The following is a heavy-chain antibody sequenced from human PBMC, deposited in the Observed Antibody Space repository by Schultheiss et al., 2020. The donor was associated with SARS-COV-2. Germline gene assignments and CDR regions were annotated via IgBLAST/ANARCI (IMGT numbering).Heavy chain of an antibody. CDR2: IDWDDDK. CDR3: ARIQLHRDGYPNWFDP. Sequence: SGPTLVKPTQTLTLTCTFSGLSLSTSGMCVSWIRQPPGKALEWLARIDWDDDKYYSTSLKTRLTISKDTSKNQVVLTMTNMDPVDTATYYCARIQLHRDGYPNWFDPWGQGTLVTVSS. J-gene: IGHJ5*02. D-gene: IGHD5-24*01. CDR1: GLSLSTSGMC. V-gene: IGHV2-70*11.